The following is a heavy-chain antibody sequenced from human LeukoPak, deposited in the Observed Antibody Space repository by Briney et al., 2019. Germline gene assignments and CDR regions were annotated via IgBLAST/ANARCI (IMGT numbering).Heavy chain of an antibody. J-gene: IGHJ5*02. CDR1: GGSISSYY. CDR3: ARGITIPTYWFDP. V-gene: IGHV4-59*01. D-gene: IGHD3-9*01. Sequence: SETLSLTCTVSGGSISSYYWSWIRQPPGKGLEWIGYIYYSGSTNYNPSLKSRVTISVDTSKNQFSLKLSSVTAADTAVYYCARGITIPTYWFDPWGQGTLVTVSS. CDR2: IYYSGST.